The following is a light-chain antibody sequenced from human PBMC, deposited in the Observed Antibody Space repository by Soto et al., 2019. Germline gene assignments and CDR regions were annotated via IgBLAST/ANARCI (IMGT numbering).Light chain of an antibody. CDR1: QSISSW. J-gene: IGKJ4*01. Sequence: DIQMTQSPSTLSASVGNRITITCRASQSISSWLAWYQQKPGKAPKLLIYDASSLESGVPSRFSGSGSGTEFTLTISSLQPDDFATYYCQQYNSYSLTFGGGTKVEIK. CDR2: DAS. CDR3: QQYNSYSLT. V-gene: IGKV1-5*01.